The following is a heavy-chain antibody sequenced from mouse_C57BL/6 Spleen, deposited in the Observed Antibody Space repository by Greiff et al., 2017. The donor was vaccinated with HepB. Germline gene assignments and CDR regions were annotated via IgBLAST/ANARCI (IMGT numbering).Heavy chain of an antibody. D-gene: IGHD1-1*01. V-gene: IGHV5-12*01. CDR2: ISNGGGST. CDR1: GFTFSDYY. CDR3: ARHGITTVVATDYAMDY. Sequence: EVKLVESGGGLVQPGGSLKLSCAASGFTFSDYYMYWVRQTPEKRLEWVAYISNGGGSTYYPDTVKGRFTISRDNAKNTLYLQMSRLKSEDTAMYYCARHGITTVVATDYAMDYWGQGTSVTVSS. J-gene: IGHJ4*01.